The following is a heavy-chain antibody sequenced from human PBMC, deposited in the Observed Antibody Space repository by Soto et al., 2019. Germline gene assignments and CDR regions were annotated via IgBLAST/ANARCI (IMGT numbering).Heavy chain of an antibody. CDR1: GFTFSSYS. J-gene: IGHJ6*02. V-gene: IGHV3-48*02. CDR3: ARDVGYDFWSGYYEDGPYYGMDV. CDR2: ISSSSSTI. Sequence: GGSLRLSCAASGFTFSSYSMNWVRQAPGKGLEWVSYISSSSSTIYYADSVKGRFTISRDNAKNSLYLQMNSLRDEDTAVYYCARDVGYDFWSGYYEDGPYYGMDVWGQGTTVTVSS. D-gene: IGHD3-3*01.